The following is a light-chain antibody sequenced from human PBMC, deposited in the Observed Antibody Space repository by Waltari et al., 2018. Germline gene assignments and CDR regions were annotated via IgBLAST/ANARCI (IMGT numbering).Light chain of an antibody. CDR3: GSWDSSLGIGV. V-gene: IGLV1-51*01. CDR1: TPNIGNNS. CDR2: EDN. J-gene: IGLJ3*02. Sequence: QSVLTQAPSVSAAPGQPVTISCSGPTPNIGNNSVSWYQQLPGAAPKIVIYEDNRRPSGIPDRFSGSKSGASATLGITGLQTGDETDYYCGSWDSSLGIGVLGGGTRLTVL.